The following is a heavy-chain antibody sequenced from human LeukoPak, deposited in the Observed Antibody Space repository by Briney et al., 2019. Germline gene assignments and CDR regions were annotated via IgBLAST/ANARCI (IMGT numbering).Heavy chain of an antibody. CDR2: IYTSGSS. CDR1: GGSISSYY. CDR3: ARVSRIQLWHYYGMDV. J-gene: IGHJ6*02. V-gene: IGHV4-4*07. Sequence: SETLSLTCTVSGGSISSYYWSWIRQPAGKGLEWIGRIYTSGSSNYNPSLKSLVTMLVDTSKNQFSLKLSSVTAADTAVYCCARVSRIQLWHYYGMDVWGQGTTVTVSS. D-gene: IGHD5-18*01.